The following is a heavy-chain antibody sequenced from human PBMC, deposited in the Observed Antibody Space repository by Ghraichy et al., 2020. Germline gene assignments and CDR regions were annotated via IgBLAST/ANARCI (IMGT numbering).Heavy chain of an antibody. J-gene: IGHJ6*02. CDR1: GFSFFTSA. D-gene: IGHD4-17*01. V-gene: IGHV1-58*02. Sequence: SVKVSCKASGFSFFTSAMQWVRQARGQRPEWIGWIVVGSSNTKYAQKFQERVTITRDMSTSIAYMELSSLSSEDTAVYYCAAEVSTALTTSAYYYGMDVWGQGTTVTVSS. CDR3: AAEVSTALTTSAYYYGMDV. CDR2: IVVGSSNT.